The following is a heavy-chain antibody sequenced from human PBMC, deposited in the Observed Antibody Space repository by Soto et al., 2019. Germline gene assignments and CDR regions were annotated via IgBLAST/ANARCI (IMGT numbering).Heavy chain of an antibody. V-gene: IGHV3-21*01. Sequence: EVQLVESGGGLVKPGGSLRLSCAASGFTFSGHTINWVRQAPGKGLEWVSSVSSSSSHIYYADSVKGRFTVSRDNAEKSLYLPMNSLRAEDTAIYYCARCMVYDGSGYAFLDSWGQGTRVTVSS. D-gene: IGHD3-10*01. CDR2: VSSSSSHI. J-gene: IGHJ4*02. CDR1: GFTFSGHT. CDR3: ARCMVYDGSGYAFLDS.